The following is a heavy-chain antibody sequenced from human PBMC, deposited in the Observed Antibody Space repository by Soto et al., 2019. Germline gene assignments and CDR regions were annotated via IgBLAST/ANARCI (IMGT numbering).Heavy chain of an antibody. D-gene: IGHD2-21*02. CDR1: GDSVSSDGYY. Sequence: QVQLQESGPGLVKPSETLSLSCTVSGDSVSSDGYYWSWIRQPPGKGLQYIGYVYYTGSTNYNPSLRSRVTISLDQSQNQVSLRLTSVTAADTAVYYCARVVGLAYCGGDCYRAFDYWGQGILVTVSS. CDR3: ARVVGLAYCGGDCYRAFDY. V-gene: IGHV4-61*08. CDR2: VYYTGST. J-gene: IGHJ4*02.